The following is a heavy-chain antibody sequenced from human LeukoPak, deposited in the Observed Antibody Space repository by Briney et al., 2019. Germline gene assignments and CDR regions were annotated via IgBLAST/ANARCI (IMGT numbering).Heavy chain of an antibody. J-gene: IGHJ4*02. Sequence: SETLSLTCIVSGGSISSSSYYWGWIRQPPGKGLEWIGSIYYSGSTYYNPSLKSRVTIFVDTSKNQFSLKLSSVTAADTAVYYCARGGYGDYANWGQGTLVTVSS. CDR2: IYYSGST. V-gene: IGHV4-39*01. D-gene: IGHD4-17*01. CDR1: GGSISSSSYY. CDR3: ARGGYGDYAN.